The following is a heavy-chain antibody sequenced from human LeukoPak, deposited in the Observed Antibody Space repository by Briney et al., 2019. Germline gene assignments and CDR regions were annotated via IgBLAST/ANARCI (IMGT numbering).Heavy chain of an antibody. CDR1: GGSINSYY. D-gene: IGHD3-10*01. CDR3: ARGGYYGSGNDFRFDR. CDR2: THYSGST. J-gene: IGHJ5*02. Sequence: SETLSLTCTVSGGSINSYYWSWLRQPPGKGLECIGYTHYSGSTNYNPSLKSRVTISVDTSKNQFSLKLSSVTAADTAIYYCARGGYYGSGNDFRFDRWGQGTLVTVSS. V-gene: IGHV4-59*01.